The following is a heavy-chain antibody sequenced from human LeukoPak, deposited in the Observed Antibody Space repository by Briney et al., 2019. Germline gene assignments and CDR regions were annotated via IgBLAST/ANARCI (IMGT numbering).Heavy chain of an antibody. J-gene: IGHJ6*04. CDR1: GFTFSSYE. V-gene: IGHV3-48*03. D-gene: IGHD3-10*02. CDR3: AELGITMIGGV. Sequence: TGGSLRLSCAASGFTFSSYEMNGVRQAPGKGREGGSYISSSCSTIYYADSVKGRFTISRDNAKNSLYLQMNSLRAEDTAVYYCAELGITMIGGVWGKGTTVTISS. CDR2: ISSSCSTI.